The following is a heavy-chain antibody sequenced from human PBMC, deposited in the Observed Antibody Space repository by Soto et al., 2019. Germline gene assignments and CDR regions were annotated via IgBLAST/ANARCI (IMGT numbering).Heavy chain of an antibody. V-gene: IGHV1-3*01. J-gene: IGHJ4*02. CDR2: INAGNGNT. Sequence: VASVTVCCKASGYTFTSYAIHCVRQAPGQRLEWMGWINAGNGNTKYSQKFQGRVTITRDTSASTAYMELSSLRSEDTAVYYCARESPSFDYWGQGTLVTVSS. CDR1: GYTFTSYA. CDR3: ARESPSFDY.